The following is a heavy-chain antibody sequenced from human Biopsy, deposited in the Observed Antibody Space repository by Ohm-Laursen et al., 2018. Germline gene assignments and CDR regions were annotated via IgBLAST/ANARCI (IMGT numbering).Heavy chain of an antibody. CDR3: ARTPGKAVAGRFLDL. CDR2: IYSSGGS. D-gene: IGHD6-19*01. J-gene: IGHJ2*01. Sequence: PGTLSLTCSVSGGSTNDYFWSWIRQPAGETLEWIGRIYSSGGSSYNPSLKSRIPMSMDTSNNQFSLTLTSVTAADTAVYYCARTPGKAVAGRFLDLWGRGTLVTVSS. V-gene: IGHV4-4*07. CDR1: GGSTNDYF.